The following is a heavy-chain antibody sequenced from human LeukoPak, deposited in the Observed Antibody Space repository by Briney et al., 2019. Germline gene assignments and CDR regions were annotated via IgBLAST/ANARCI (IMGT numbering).Heavy chain of an antibody. J-gene: IGHJ4*02. Sequence: PGGSLRLSCAASGFTFRSCSMDWVRQAPGKGLEWVSSITGSSNYIYYADSLKGRFTISRDNAKNSLFLQMNSLRAEDTAVYYCARGIGAAGQYYFDSWGQGTLVTVSS. CDR1: GFTFRSCS. D-gene: IGHD6-13*01. CDR2: ITGSSNYI. CDR3: ARGIGAAGQYYFDS. V-gene: IGHV3-21*01.